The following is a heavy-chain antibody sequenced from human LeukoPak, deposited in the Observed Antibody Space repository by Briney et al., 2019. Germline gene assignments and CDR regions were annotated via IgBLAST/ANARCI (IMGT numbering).Heavy chain of an antibody. V-gene: IGHV3-21*01. CDR1: GLTLSSHS. Sequence: GGSLRLSCAASGLTLSSHSMNWIRQAPGKGLEWVSSISSSSSYIYYADSVKGRFTISRDNAKNSLYLQMNSLRAEDTAVYYCARARYCSSTSCRDARYYYMDVWGKGTTVTVSS. D-gene: IGHD2-2*01. CDR3: ARARYCSSTSCRDARYYYMDV. CDR2: ISSSSSYI. J-gene: IGHJ6*03.